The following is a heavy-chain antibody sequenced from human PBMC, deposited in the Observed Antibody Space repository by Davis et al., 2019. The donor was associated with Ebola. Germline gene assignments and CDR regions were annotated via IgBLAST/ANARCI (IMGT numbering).Heavy chain of an antibody. V-gene: IGHV3-23*01. J-gene: IGHJ4*02. CDR2: ISASGRST. CDR3: ARQTEYSNEDFFDL. CDR1: GFTFSSYS. Sequence: GGSLRLSCAASGFTFSSYSMSWVRQAPGKGLEWVSTISASGRSTYYADSVEGRFTIVRDNSKNTLLLEMSSLRVEDTAFYFCARQTEYSNEDFFDLWGPGTLVTVSS. D-gene: IGHD4-11*01.